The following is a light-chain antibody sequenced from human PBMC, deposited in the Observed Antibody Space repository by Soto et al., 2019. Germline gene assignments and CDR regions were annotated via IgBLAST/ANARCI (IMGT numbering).Light chain of an antibody. CDR2: GVT. CDR1: SNDIGGHNF. CDR3: SSFTSNRIYV. J-gene: IGLJ1*01. Sequence: QSALTQPAAVSGSPGQSITISCSGTSNDIGGHNFVSWYQHHPGKAPKLLIYGVTTRPSGISDRFSASKSGLTASLTISGLQPEDEADYYCSSFTSNRIYVFGPGTKVTVL. V-gene: IGLV2-14*01.